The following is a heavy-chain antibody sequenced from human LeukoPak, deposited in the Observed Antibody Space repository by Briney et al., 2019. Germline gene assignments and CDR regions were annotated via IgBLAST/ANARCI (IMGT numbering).Heavy chain of an antibody. CDR1: GGSISGYY. V-gene: IGHV4-59*01. CDR2: IYYSGST. J-gene: IGHJ4*02. Sequence: SETLSLTCTVSGGSISGYYWSWIRQPPGKGLEWIGYIYYSGSTNYNPSLKSRVTISVDTSKNQFSLKLSSVTAADTAVYYCAGGSYFSLIDYWGQGTLVTVSS. D-gene: IGHD1-26*01. CDR3: AGGSYFSLIDY.